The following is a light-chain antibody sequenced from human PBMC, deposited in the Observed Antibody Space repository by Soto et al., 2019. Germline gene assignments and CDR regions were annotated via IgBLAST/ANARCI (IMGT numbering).Light chain of an antibody. Sequence: DVVMTQSPLSLPVTLGQPASISCRSSQSLVSSNGNTFLIWFQQRPGQSPRRLIYKVSNRDSAVPDRFTGSGSGTDFTVEISSLEAADVGVYYCMQATLWPWTFGQGTKVEIK. CDR3: MQATLWPWT. J-gene: IGKJ1*01. CDR1: QSLVSSNGNTF. V-gene: IGKV2-30*01. CDR2: KVS.